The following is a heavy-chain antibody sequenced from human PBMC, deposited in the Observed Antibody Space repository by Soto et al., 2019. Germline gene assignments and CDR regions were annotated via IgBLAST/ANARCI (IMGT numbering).Heavy chain of an antibody. J-gene: IGHJ4*02. V-gene: IGHV3-23*01. D-gene: IGHD2-8*01. CDR2: ISGSGGST. CDR1: GFTFSSYA. CDR3: AKGTQFCTNGVCYRGLFDY. Sequence: PGGSLRLSCAASGFTFSSYAMSWVRQAPGKGLEWVSAISGSGGSTYYADSVKGRFTISRDNSKNTLYLQMNSLRAEDTAVYYCAKGTQFCTNGVCYRGLFDYWGQGTLVTVSS.